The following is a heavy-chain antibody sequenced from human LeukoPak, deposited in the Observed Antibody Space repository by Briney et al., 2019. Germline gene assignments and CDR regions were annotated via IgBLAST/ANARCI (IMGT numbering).Heavy chain of an antibody. CDR2: IRYDGSHQ. V-gene: IGHV3-30*02. J-gene: IGHJ3*02. CDR3: AKPGMAYAFDM. Sequence: GGSLRLSCAASGFIFSNYAMHWVRQAPGKGLEWVAFIRYDGSHQYSVDSVKGRFTISRDNSKNTLYLQMHSLRAEDTAVYYCAKPGMAYAFDMWGQGTMVTVSS. D-gene: IGHD6-13*01. CDR1: GFIFSNYA.